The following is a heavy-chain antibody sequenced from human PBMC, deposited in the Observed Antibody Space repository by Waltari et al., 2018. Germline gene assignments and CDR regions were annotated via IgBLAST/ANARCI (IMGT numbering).Heavy chain of an antibody. J-gene: IGHJ5*02. CDR2: ISSSGSNI. V-gene: IGHV3-48*03. CDR1: GFTFNNYE. D-gene: IGHD6-6*01. CDR3: VRGVGVQNWIDP. Sequence: EVQLVESGGGLVQPGGSLRLSCAASGFTFNNYEMNWVRQAPGKGLEWVSYISSSGSNIYYADFVKGRFTISRDNAKNSLYLQMNSLRAEDTAVYYCVRGVGVQNWIDPWGQGTLVTVSS.